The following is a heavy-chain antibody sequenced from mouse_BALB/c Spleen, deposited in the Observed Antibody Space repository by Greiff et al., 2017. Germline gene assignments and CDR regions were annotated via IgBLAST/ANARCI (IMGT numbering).Heavy chain of an antibody. J-gene: IGHJ1*01. CDR1: GFNIKDYY. CDR2: IDPENGNT. Sequence: DVQLQESGAELVRPGALVKLSCKASGFNIKDYYMHWVKQRPEQGLEWIGWIDPENGNTIYDPKFQGKASITADTSSNTAYLQLSSLTSEDTAVYYCARSAYYGNYGYFDVWGAGTTVTVSS. D-gene: IGHD2-10*01. CDR3: ARSAYYGNYGYFDV. V-gene: IGHV14-1*02.